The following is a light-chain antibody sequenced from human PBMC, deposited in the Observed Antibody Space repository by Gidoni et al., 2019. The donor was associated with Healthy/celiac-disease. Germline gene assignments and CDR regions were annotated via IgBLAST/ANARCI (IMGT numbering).Light chain of an antibody. CDR1: QSVSSY. CDR3: QQRSNWPLT. CDR2: DAS. Sequence: IVLTQSPATLSLSPGERATLSCRASQSVSSYLAWYQQKPGQAPRLLIYDASNRATDIPARFSGSGSGTDFTLTISSLEPEDFAVYYCQQRSNWPLTFXGXTKVEIK. V-gene: IGKV3-11*01. J-gene: IGKJ4*02.